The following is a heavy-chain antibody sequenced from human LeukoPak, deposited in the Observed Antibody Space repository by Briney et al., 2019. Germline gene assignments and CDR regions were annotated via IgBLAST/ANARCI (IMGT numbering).Heavy chain of an antibody. CDR1: GYTFTGYA. J-gene: IGHJ6*03. Sequence: ASVKVSCKASGYTFTGYAMNWVRQAPGQGLEWMGWINTNTGNPTYAQGFTGRFVFSLDTSVSTAYLQISSLKAEDTAVYYCATLAGNHYYYYYMDVWGKGTTVTVSS. CDR3: ATLAGNHYYYYYMDV. CDR2: INTNTGNP. D-gene: IGHD6-19*01. V-gene: IGHV7-4-1*02.